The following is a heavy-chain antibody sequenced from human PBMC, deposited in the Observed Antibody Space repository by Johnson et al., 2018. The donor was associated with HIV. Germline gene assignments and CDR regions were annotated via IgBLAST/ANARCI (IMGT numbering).Heavy chain of an antibody. CDR2: ISYDGSNK. CDR3: ARDRLREGYAFDI. CDR1: GFTFSSYA. V-gene: IGHV3-30*04. Sequence: QMLLVESGGGVVQPGRSLRLSCAASGFTFSSYAMHWVRQAPGKGLEWITVISYDGSNKYYVDSVKGRLTISRDNAKNSLYLQMNSLRAEDTALYYCARDRLREGYAFDIWGQGTMVTVSS. J-gene: IGHJ3*02. D-gene: IGHD1-26*01.